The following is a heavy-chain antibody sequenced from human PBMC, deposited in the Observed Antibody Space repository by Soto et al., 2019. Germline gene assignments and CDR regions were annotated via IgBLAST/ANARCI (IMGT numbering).Heavy chain of an antibody. CDR2: TYYRSKWYN. CDR3: AREVGYCSGGSCYPPFDP. D-gene: IGHD2-15*01. Sequence: SQTLSLTCAISGDSVSSNSAAWNWIRQSPSRGLEWLGRTYYRSKWYNDYAVSVKSRITINPDTSKNQFSLQLNSVTPEDTAVYYCAREVGYCSGGSCYPPFDPWGQGTLVTVA. CDR1: GDSVSSNSAA. V-gene: IGHV6-1*01. J-gene: IGHJ5*02.